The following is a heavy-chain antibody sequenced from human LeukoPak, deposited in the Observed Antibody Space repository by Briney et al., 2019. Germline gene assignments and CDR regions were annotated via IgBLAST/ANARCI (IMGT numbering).Heavy chain of an antibody. V-gene: IGHV1-69*13. CDR2: IIPIFGTA. CDR1: GGTFSSYA. CDR3: ARDNYYDSSGYYSRGGGDSDAFDI. D-gene: IGHD3-22*01. J-gene: IGHJ3*02. Sequence: LVKVSCKASGGTFSSYAISWVRRAPGQGLEWMGGIIPIFGTANYAQKFQGRVTITADESTSTAYMELSSLRSEDTAVYYCARDNYYDSSGYYSRGGGDSDAFDIWGQGTMVTVSS.